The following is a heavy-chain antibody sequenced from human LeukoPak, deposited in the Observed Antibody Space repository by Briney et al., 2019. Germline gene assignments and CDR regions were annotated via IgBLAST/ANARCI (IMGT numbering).Heavy chain of an antibody. D-gene: IGHD6-13*01. V-gene: IGHV4-30-2*01. CDR1: GGSISSGDYY. Sequence: PSETLSLTCTVSGGSISSGDYYWSWIRQHPGKGLEWIGYIYHSGSTYYNPSLKSRVTISVDRSKNQFSLKLSSVTAADTAVYYCARQIAAAPKVDYWGQGTLVTVSS. CDR2: IYHSGST. CDR3: ARQIAAAPKVDY. J-gene: IGHJ4*02.